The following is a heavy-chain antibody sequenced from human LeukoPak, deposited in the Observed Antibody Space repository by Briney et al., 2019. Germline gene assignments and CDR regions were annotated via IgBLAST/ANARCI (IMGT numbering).Heavy chain of an antibody. J-gene: IGHJ4*02. CDR1: GGSISSGGYY. D-gene: IGHD3-10*01. V-gene: IGHV4-31*03. CDR2: IYYSGST. Sequence: SQTLSLTCTVSGGSISSGGYYWSWIRQHPGKGLEWIGYIYYSGSTYYNPSLKSRVTISVDTSKNQFSLKLSSVTAADTAVYYCARLGAGTSWFGELSPYYFDYWGQGTLVTVSS. CDR3: ARLGAGTSWFGELSPYYFDY.